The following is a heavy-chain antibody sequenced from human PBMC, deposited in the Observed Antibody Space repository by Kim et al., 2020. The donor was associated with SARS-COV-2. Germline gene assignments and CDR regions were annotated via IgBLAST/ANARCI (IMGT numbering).Heavy chain of an antibody. CDR1: GYTFTGYY. Sequence: ASVKVSCKASGYTFTGYYMHWVRQAPGQGLEWMGWISPNSGGTNYAQKFQGRLTMTRDMSITTAYMELSRLRSDDTAVYYCARAPPYYYGSGSSWFDPWGQGTLVTVSS. CDR3: ARAPPYYYGSGSSWFDP. J-gene: IGHJ5*02. V-gene: IGHV1-2*02. CDR2: ISPNSGGT. D-gene: IGHD3-10*01.